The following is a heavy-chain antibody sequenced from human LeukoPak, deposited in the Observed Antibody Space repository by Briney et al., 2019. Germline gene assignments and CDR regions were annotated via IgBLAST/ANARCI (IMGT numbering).Heavy chain of an antibody. V-gene: IGHV3-66*02. CDR1: GFSVSSYG. CDR3: VRDRAEGRAWVEFDP. J-gene: IGHJ5*02. CDR2: VYSAGAT. Sequence: QSGGSLRLSCVASGFSVSSYGMSWVRQAPGKAPEWVSLVYSAGATHYADSVRGRFIISRDNSKNTLYLQMNNLRVEDTAVYHCVRDRAEGRAWVEFDPWGQGTVVTVSS.